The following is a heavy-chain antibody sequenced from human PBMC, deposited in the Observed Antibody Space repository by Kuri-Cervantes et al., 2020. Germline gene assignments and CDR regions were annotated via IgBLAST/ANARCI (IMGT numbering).Heavy chain of an antibody. CDR2: ISYDGSNK. CDR3: AYYYYGMDV. V-gene: IGHV3-30*14. Sequence: GESLKISCAASGFTFSSYAMSWVRQAPGKGLEWVAVISYDGSNKYYADSVKGRFTISRDNSKNTLYLQMNSLRAEDTAVYYCAYYYYGMDVWGQGTTVTVSS. J-gene: IGHJ6*02. CDR1: GFTFSSYA.